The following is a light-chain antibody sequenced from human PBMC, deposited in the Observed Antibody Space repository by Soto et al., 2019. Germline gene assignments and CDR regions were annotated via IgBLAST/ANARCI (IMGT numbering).Light chain of an antibody. CDR2: EVR. Sequence: QSALTQPASVSGSPGQSITISCAGTMRDIGAYNLVSWYQQHPGKAPRLIFYEVRNRPPGIPLRFSASKSGNTASLTTSRLQLKDEAHYYFSSFPPKRTLIFGGGPKLTFL. CDR3: SSFPPKRTLI. CDR1: MRDIGAYNL. J-gene: IGLJ2*01. V-gene: IGLV2-14*01.